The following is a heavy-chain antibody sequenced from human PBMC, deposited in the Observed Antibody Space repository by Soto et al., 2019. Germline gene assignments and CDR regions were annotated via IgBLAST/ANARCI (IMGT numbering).Heavy chain of an antibody. Sequence: SLSLSWSASGFTFSGYSMSWVRQAPGKWLEWVSAIVGSVVNTFYADSVKGRFTISRDDSKNTLYLQMNSLRAEDTAVFYCATHSPPGSGPFTGCDDFEMSGQGRMVTVSS. V-gene: IGHV3-23*01. CDR3: ATHSPPGSGPFTGCDDFEM. CDR1: GFTFSGYS. J-gene: IGHJ3*02. CDR2: IVGSVVNT. D-gene: IGHD2-15*01.